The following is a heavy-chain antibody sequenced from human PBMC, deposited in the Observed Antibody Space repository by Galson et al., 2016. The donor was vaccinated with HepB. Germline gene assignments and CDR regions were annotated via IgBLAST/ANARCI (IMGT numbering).Heavy chain of an antibody. CDR2: ISYDDSLI. CDR1: GFTFGVYG. Sequence: SLRLSCAASGFTFGVYGMHWVRRSPGKGLEWVALISYDDSLIYYADSVKGRFTISRDEATNTLFLQMNSLRREDTGLYYCVKDSLKEIQVWSSFGSWGQGTLVTVSS. J-gene: IGHJ4*02. D-gene: IGHD2-21*01. V-gene: IGHV3-30*18. CDR3: VKDSLKEIQVWSSFGS.